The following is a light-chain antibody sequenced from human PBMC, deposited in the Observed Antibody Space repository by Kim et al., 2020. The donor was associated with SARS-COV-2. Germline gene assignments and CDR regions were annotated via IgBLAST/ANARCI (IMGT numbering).Light chain of an antibody. CDR1: SGDIGNSNT. J-gene: IGLJ1*01. CDR2: DVS. Sequence: QSASLSGSPGQSITISCSGTSGDIGNSNTVSWYQQHSDKAPRLIIYDVSYRPSGVSTRFSGSKSGNLASLTISGLQSADEAEYFCSSTSNSLDYV. V-gene: IGLV2-14*03. CDR3: SSTSNSLDYV.